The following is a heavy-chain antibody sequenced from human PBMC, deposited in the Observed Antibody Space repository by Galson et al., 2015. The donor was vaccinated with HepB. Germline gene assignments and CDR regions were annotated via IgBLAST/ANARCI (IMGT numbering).Heavy chain of an antibody. CDR3: ARGRYCTSGACPYYFDN. CDR2: MNPDSGNT. J-gene: IGHJ4*02. CDR1: GYTFTNSD. V-gene: IGHV1-8*01. Sequence: PVKVSCKVSGYTFTNSDINWVRQATGQGPEWIGWMNPDSGNTGYTQKFQGRVTMTRNTSITTAYMELSSLRSEDTAVYYCARGRYCTSGACPYYFDNWGQGTLVTVSS. D-gene: IGHD2-8*01.